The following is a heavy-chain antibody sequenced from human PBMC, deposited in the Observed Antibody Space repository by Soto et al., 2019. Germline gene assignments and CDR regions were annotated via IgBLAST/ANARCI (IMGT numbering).Heavy chain of an antibody. V-gene: IGHV3-33*01. D-gene: IGHD1-1*01. J-gene: IGHJ4*02. CDR1: GFTFSSYG. Sequence: QVQLVESGGGVVQPGRSLRLSCAASGFTFSSYGMHWVRQAPGKGLEWVAVIWYDGSNKYYADSVKGRFTISRDNSKNTLYLQMNSLRAEETAVYYCARYWHDDANFDYWGQGTLVTVSS. CDR3: ARYWHDDANFDY. CDR2: IWYDGSNK.